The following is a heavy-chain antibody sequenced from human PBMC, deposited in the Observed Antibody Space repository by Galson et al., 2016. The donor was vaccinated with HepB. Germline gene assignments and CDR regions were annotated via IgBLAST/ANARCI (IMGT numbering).Heavy chain of an antibody. J-gene: IGHJ6*02. V-gene: IGHV1-18*01. CDR1: GYTFSSYG. Sequence: QSGAEVKKPGASVKVSCQASGYTFSSYGIDWVRQAPGQGLEWMGGVSGHNGNMNYVHHLQDRVTMTIDTSTSTAYMELRDLRSDDTAGYYCARGGIYDRDYGAWGPKTSYKFYGMDVGGQGATVTVAS. D-gene: IGHD4-17*01. CDR3: ARGGIYDRDYGAWGPKTSYKFYGMDV. CDR2: VSGHNGNM.